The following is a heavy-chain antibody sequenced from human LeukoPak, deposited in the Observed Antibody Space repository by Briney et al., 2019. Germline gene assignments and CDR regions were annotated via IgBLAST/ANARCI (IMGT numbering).Heavy chain of an antibody. V-gene: IGHV3-30*04. J-gene: IGHJ4*02. CDR1: GFTFSSYA. D-gene: IGHD6-19*01. CDR3: ARPYSSGWYGDFDY. CDR2: ISYDARNE. Sequence: GGSLRLSCAASGFTFSSYAMHWVRQAPGKGLEWVAVISYDARNEYYADSVKGRFTISRDNSKNTLYLQMNSLRAEDTAVYYCARPYSSGWYGDFDYWGQGTLVTVSS.